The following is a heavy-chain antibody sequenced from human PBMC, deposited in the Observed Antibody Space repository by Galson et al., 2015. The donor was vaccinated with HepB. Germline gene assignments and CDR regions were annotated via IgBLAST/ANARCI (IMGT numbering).Heavy chain of an antibody. CDR3: ARQADIVAPFDY. J-gene: IGHJ4*02. CDR1: GYSFSTHW. Sequence: AEVKKPGESLKISCQASGYSFSTHWIGWVRQVPGQGLEWLGIIYPGDSDTKYSPAFQGHVTISVDRSVTSAYLQWTSLKVSDTATYFCARQADIVAPFDYWGQGTLVTVSS. D-gene: IGHD2-21*01. CDR2: IYPGDSDT. V-gene: IGHV5-51*01.